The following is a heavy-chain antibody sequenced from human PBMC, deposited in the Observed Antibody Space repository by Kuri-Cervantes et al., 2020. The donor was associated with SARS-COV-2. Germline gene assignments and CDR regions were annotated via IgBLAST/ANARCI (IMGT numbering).Heavy chain of an antibody. J-gene: IGHJ4*02. Sequence: SETLSLTCTVSGGSISSSSYYWGWIRQPPGKGLEWIGYIYHSGSTYYNPSLKSRVTISVDRSKNQFSLKLSSVTAADTALYYCARDSYCINGVCLLGYWGQGTLVTVSS. D-gene: IGHD2-8*01. CDR2: IYHSGST. CDR3: ARDSYCINGVCLLGY. V-gene: IGHV4-39*07. CDR1: GGSISSSSYY.